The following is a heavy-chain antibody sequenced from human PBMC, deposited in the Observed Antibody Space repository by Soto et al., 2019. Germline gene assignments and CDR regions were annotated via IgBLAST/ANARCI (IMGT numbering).Heavy chain of an antibody. CDR2: ISHDGRVT. V-gene: IGHV3-30*04. D-gene: IGHD2-21*02. Sequence: QVQLVESGGGMVQPGTSLRLSCAASGFTFNSLSLHWVRQRPDKGLEWVAVISHDGRVTFYADFVKGRFTVSRDNSKNTMYLQVNSLRAEDTAVYYCAREPYGDSQYFDYWGQGTLVTVSS. CDR3: AREPYGDSQYFDY. CDR1: GFTFNSLS. J-gene: IGHJ4*02.